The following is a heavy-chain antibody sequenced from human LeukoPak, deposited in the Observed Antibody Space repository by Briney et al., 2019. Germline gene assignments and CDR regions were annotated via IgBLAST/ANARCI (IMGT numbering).Heavy chain of an antibody. CDR3: ARVQAEDYGDYDTGGFFDY. J-gene: IGHJ4*02. Sequence: SETLSLTCTVSGGSISSSSYYWGWIRQPPGKGLEWIVSIYYSGSTYYNPSLKSRVTISVDTSKNQFSLKLSSVTAADTAVYYCARVQAEDYGDYDTGGFFDYWGQGTLVTVSS. D-gene: IGHD4-17*01. V-gene: IGHV4-39*07. CDR2: IYYSGST. CDR1: GGSISSSSYY.